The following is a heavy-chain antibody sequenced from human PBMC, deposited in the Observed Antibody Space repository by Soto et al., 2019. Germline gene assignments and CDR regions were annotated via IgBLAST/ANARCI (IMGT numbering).Heavy chain of an antibody. J-gene: IGHJ4*03. CDR3: ARDREGVIYL. CDR2: IYHSGST. CDR1: GGSISSGDYS. D-gene: IGHD3-16*02. Sequence: QLQLQESGSGLVKASQTLSLTCAVAGGSISSGDYSWNWIRQPPGKGLEWIGYIYHSGSTFYNPSLECRVTISVDRSKNQVPVSGSSVTAADTAVYFCARDREGVIYLWGQGTPVTVSS. V-gene: IGHV4-30-2*01.